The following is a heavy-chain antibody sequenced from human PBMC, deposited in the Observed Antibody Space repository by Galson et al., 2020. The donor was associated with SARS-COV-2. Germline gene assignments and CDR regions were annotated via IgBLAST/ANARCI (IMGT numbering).Heavy chain of an antibody. CDR3: ARASGYPEQFDY. J-gene: IGHJ4*02. Sequence: GGSLRLSCAASGFTVSSNYMSWVRQAPGKGLEWVSVIYSGGSTYYADSVKGRFTISRDNSKNTLYLQMNSLRAEDTAVYYCARASGYPEQFDYWGQGTLVTVSS. CDR1: GFTVSSNY. CDR2: IYSGGST. D-gene: IGHD3-22*01. V-gene: IGHV3-53*01.